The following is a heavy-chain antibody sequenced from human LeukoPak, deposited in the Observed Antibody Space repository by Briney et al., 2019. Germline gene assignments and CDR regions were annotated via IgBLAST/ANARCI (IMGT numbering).Heavy chain of an antibody. CDR2: ISYDGSNK. J-gene: IGHJ6*04. D-gene: IGHD3-10*01. Sequence: PGRSLRLSCAASGFTFSSYGMHWVRQAPGKGLEWVAVISYDGSNKYYADSVKGRFTISRDNSKNTLYLQMNSLRAEDTAVYYCANQPYYYGSGSYPGMDVWGKGTMVTVSS. V-gene: IGHV3-30*18. CDR3: ANQPYYYGSGSYPGMDV. CDR1: GFTFSSYG.